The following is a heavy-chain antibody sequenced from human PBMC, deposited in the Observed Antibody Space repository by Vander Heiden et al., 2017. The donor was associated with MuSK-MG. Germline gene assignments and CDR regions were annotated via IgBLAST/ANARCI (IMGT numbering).Heavy chain of an antibody. CDR3: ARYTLGDYYYYYGMDV. J-gene: IGHJ6*02. CDR1: GFTSSDYY. Sequence: QVQLVESGGGLVKPGGSLRLSCAASGFTSSDYYMSWIRQAPGKGLEWVSYISSSSSYTNYADSVKGRFTISRDNAKNSLYLQMNSLRAEDTAVYYCARYTLGDYYYYYGMDVWGQGPTVTVSS. D-gene: IGHD2-15*01. CDR2: ISSSSSYT. V-gene: IGHV3-11*06.